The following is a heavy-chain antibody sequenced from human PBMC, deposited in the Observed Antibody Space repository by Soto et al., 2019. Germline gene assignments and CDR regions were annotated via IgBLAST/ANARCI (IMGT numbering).Heavy chain of an antibody. J-gene: IGHJ4*02. V-gene: IGHV3-48*03. D-gene: IGHD1-1*01. CDR3: VRDHSGLKVLDY. CDR2: INMDGGST. CDR1: GFALSSFD. Sequence: HPGGSLRLSCAASGFALSSFDMDWVRQAPGKGLEWVSYINMDGGSTHYAESVKGRFTISRDNGRNSLSLQMDSLRVEDTAVYYCVRDHSGLKVLDYSGQGSLVIGSS.